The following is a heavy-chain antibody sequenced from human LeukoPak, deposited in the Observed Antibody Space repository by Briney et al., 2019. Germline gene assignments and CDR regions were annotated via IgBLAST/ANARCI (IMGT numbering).Heavy chain of an antibody. CDR3: ARHLTAAGMSEVDY. Sequence: GGSLRLSCAASGFTFSDYYMSWIRQAPGKGLEWVSYISSSRSYTNYADSVKGRFTISRDNAKNSLYLQMNSLRAEDTAVYYCARHLTAAGMSEVDYWGQGTLVTVSS. CDR2: ISSSRSYT. CDR1: GFTFSDYY. V-gene: IGHV3-11*03. D-gene: IGHD6-13*01. J-gene: IGHJ4*02.